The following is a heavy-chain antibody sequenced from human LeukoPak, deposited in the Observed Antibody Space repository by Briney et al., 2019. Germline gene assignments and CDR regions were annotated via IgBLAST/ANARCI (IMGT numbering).Heavy chain of an antibody. CDR1: GGSFSGYY. D-gene: IGHD6-13*01. CDR2: INHSGST. J-gene: IGHJ5*02. Sequence: SETLSLTCAVSGGSFSGYYWSWIRQPPGKGLEWIGEINHSGSTNYNPSLTSRVTISVDTSKNQFSLKLSSVTAADTAVYYCARRGIAAAYHWGQGTLVTVSS. CDR3: ARRGIAAAYH. V-gene: IGHV4-34*01.